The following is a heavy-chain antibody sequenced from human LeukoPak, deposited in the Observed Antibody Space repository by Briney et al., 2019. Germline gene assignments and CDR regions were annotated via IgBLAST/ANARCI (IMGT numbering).Heavy chain of an antibody. V-gene: IGHV1-69*05. CDR1: GGTFSSYA. D-gene: IGHD4-17*01. J-gene: IGHJ6*03. CDR2: IIPIFGTA. Sequence: SVKVSCKASGGTFSSYAISWVRQAPGQGLEWMGGIIPIFGTANYAQKFQGRVTITTDESTSTAYMELSSLRSDDTAVYFCARFGEDGDDRDVWGKGTTVTVSS. CDR3: ARFGEDGDDRDV.